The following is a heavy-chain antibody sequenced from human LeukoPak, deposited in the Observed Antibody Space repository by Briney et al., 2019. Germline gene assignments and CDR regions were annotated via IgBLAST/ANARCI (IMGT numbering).Heavy chain of an antibody. V-gene: IGHV4-59*08. CDR1: GGSISSYY. CDR2: IYYSGST. J-gene: IGHJ4*02. D-gene: IGHD1-26*01. CDR3: ASLDSGSYSADY. Sequence: SETLSLTCTVSGGSISSYYWSWIRQPPGKGLEWIGYIYYSGSTNYNPSLKSRVTISVDTSKNQFSLKLSSVTAADTAVYYCASLDSGSYSADYWGQGTLVTVSS.